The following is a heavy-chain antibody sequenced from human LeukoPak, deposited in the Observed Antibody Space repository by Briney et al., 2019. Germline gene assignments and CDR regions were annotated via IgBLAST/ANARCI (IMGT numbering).Heavy chain of an antibody. D-gene: IGHD5-24*01. CDR1: GYTFTSYA. Sequence: ASVKVSCKASGYTFTSYAMHWVRQAPGQRLEWMGWINAGNGYTKYSQEFQGRVTITRDTSTSTAYMELSSLRSEDTAIYYCARIRDGYNDAYDIWSQGTVVTVPS. J-gene: IGHJ3*02. CDR3: ARIRDGYNDAYDI. CDR2: INAGNGYT. V-gene: IGHV1-3*03.